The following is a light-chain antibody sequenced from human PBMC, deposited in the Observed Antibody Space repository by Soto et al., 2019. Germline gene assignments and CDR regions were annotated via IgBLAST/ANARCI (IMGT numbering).Light chain of an antibody. Sequence: QSALTQPASVSASPGQSITISCTGTSSDVGTYNLVSWYQQHPGKAPKLMIDEGTRRPSGVSNRVSGSKSGNTASLTISGLQAEDEADYYCCSYAGGSTYVCGTGTKVTVL. J-gene: IGLJ1*01. V-gene: IGLV2-23*01. CDR3: CSYAGGSTYV. CDR2: EGT. CDR1: SSDVGTYNL.